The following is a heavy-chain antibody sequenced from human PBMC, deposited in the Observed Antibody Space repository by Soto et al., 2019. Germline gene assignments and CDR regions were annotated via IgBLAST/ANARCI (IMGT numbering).Heavy chain of an antibody. Sequence: ASVKVSCKASGYTFTSYAMHWVRQAPGQRLEWMGWINAGNGNTKYSQKFQGRVTITRDTSASTAYMELSSLRSEDTAVYYCARGPVTTEGTYYYGMDVWGQGTTVTV. CDR3: ARGPVTTEGTYYYGMDV. CDR1: GYTFTSYA. CDR2: INAGNGNT. J-gene: IGHJ6*02. D-gene: IGHD4-4*01. V-gene: IGHV1-3*01.